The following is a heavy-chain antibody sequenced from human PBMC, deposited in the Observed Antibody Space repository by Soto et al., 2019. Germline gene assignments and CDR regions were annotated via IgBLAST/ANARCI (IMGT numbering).Heavy chain of an antibody. J-gene: IGHJ4*02. D-gene: IGHD3-22*01. Sequence: SVKVSCKASGGTFSSYAISWVRQAPGQGLEWMGGIIPIFGTANYAQKFQGRVTITADKSTSTAYMERSSLGSEERAVYFCARGGAVRYYDSSGYRPNFDYWVQGALVTVSS. CDR2: IIPIFGTA. CDR1: GGTFSSYA. V-gene: IGHV1-69*06. CDR3: ARGGAVRYYDSSGYRPNFDY.